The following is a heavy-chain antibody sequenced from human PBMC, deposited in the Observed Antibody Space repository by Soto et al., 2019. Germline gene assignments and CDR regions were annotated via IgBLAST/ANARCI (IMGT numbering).Heavy chain of an antibody. Sequence: SETLSLTCTVSGGSISSSSYYWGWIRQPPGKGLEWIGSIFYSGSTYYNPSLKSRVTISVDTSKNQFSLKLSSVTAADTAVYYCATLMVYWIDYWGRGTLVTVSS. J-gene: IGHJ4*02. CDR1: GGSISSSSYY. V-gene: IGHV4-39*01. CDR2: IFYSGST. D-gene: IGHD2-8*01. CDR3: ATLMVYWIDY.